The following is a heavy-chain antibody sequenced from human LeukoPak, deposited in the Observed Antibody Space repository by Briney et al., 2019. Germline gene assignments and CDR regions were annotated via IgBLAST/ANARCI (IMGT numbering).Heavy chain of an antibody. CDR1: GGSISSSSYY. Sequence: PSETLSLTCTVSGGSISSSSYYWGWIRQPPGKGLEWIGSIYYSGSTYYNPSLKSRVTISVDTSKNQFSLKPSSVTAADTAVYYCARFGGGYCSGGSCYYYYYMDVWGKGTTVTVSS. D-gene: IGHD2-15*01. V-gene: IGHV4-39*01. CDR2: IYYSGST. CDR3: ARFGGGYCSGGSCYYYYYMDV. J-gene: IGHJ6*03.